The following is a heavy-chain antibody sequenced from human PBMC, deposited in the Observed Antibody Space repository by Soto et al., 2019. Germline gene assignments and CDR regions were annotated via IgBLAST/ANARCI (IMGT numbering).Heavy chain of an antibody. Sequence: QVQLVESGGGVVQPGRSLRLSCAASGFTFSSYGTHWVRQAPGKGLEWVAVISYDGSNKYYADSVKGRFTISRDNSKNTLYLQMNSLRAEDTAVYYCAKDGGSSGYYSYYFDYWGQGTLVTVSS. D-gene: IGHD3-22*01. V-gene: IGHV3-30*18. J-gene: IGHJ4*02. CDR2: ISYDGSNK. CDR3: AKDGGSSGYYSYYFDY. CDR1: GFTFSSYG.